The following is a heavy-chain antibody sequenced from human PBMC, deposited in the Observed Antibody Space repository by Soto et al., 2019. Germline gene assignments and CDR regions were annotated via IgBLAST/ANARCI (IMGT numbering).Heavy chain of an antibody. CDR1: GGSISSGGYY. CDR2: IYYSGST. CDR3: ARGSLEKYFDY. J-gene: IGHJ4*02. V-gene: IGHV4-31*03. D-gene: IGHD3-3*01. Sequence: SETLSLTCTVSGGSISSGGYYWSWIRQHPGKGLEWIGYIYYSGSTYYNPSLKSRVTISVDTSKNQFSLKLSSVTAADTAVYYCARGSLEKYFDYWGQGTLVTVSS.